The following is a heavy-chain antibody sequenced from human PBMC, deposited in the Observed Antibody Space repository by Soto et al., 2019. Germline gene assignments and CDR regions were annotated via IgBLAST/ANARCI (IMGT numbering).Heavy chain of an antibody. CDR1: GFTFSSYG. Sequence: QVQLVESGGGVVQPGRSLRLSCAASGFTFSSYGMHWVRQAPGKGLEWVAVISSDGSNKYYADSVKGRFTISRDNSKNTLYLQMHSLRAEDTAVYYCAKDRESSSSLDYWGQGTLVTVSS. V-gene: IGHV3-30*18. CDR3: AKDRESSSSLDY. J-gene: IGHJ4*02. CDR2: ISSDGSNK. D-gene: IGHD6-6*01.